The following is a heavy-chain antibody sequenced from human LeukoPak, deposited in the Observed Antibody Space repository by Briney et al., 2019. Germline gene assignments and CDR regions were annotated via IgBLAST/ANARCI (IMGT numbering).Heavy chain of an antibody. Sequence: ASVKACCKASRHTFTRYFTHWGPQSPGQGRGWRGWINPYSGGAKYAEKFQGRVTMTRDTSISTDYMELSRLRSDDTAVYYCARGENNDFWSGYHYYFDYWGQGTLVTVSS. J-gene: IGHJ4*02. CDR3: ARGENNDFWSGYHYYFDY. CDR1: RHTFTRYF. D-gene: IGHD3-3*01. CDR2: INPYSGGA. V-gene: IGHV1-2*02.